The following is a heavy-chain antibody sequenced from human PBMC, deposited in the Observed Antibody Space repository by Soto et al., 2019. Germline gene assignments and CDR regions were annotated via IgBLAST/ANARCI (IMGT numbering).Heavy chain of an antibody. D-gene: IGHD6-19*01. CDR2: INSDGSST. J-gene: IGHJ4*02. CDR3: EQRQSGWYVY. V-gene: IGHV3-74*01. Sequence: EVQLVESGGGLVQPGGSLRLSCAASGFTFSSYWMHWVRQAPGKGLVWVSRINSDGSSTNYADSVKGRFTISRDNAKNTLYLQMNSLRAEDTAVYYCEQRQSGWYVYWGQGTLVTVSS. CDR1: GFTFSSYW.